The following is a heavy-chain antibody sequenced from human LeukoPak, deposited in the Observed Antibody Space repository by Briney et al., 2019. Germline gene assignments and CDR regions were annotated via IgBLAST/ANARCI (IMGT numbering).Heavy chain of an antibody. CDR3: AKRVGGSGSYYIGPFDY. CDR2: ISSSSSYI. Sequence: PGGSLRLSCAASGFTFSSYSMNWVRQAPGKGLEWVSSISSSSSYIYYADSVKGRFTISRDNAKNSLYLQMNSLRAEDTALYYCAKRVGGSGSYYIGPFDYWGQGTLVTVSS. J-gene: IGHJ4*02. V-gene: IGHV3-21*04. D-gene: IGHD3-10*01. CDR1: GFTFSSYS.